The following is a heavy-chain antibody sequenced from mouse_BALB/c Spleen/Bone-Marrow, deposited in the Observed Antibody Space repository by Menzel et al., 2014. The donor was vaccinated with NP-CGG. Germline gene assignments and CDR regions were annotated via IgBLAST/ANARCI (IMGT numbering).Heavy chain of an antibody. V-gene: IGHV1S29*02. CDR2: IYPYSGNT. CDR3: ARFDDDYWGFAH. J-gene: IGHJ3*01. Sequence: VQLQQSGPELVKPGASVKISCRASGYTFTDDNMHWVKQSHGESLEWIGYIYPYSGNTAYNQRFKNKATLTVDNSSSTAHMELRSLTSEDSAVYYCARFDDDYWGFAHWGQGTLVTVSA. D-gene: IGHD2-3*01. CDR1: GYTFTDDN.